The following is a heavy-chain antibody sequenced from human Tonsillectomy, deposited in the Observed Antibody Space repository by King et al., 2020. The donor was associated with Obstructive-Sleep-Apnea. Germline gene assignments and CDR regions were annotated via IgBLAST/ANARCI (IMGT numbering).Heavy chain of an antibody. CDR1: GFSFGSYA. J-gene: IGHJ4*02. V-gene: IGHV3-23*04. Sequence: VQLVESGGGLVQPGGSLRLSCAASGFSFGSYAMSLVRQSPGKGLEWVSAISGSGGSTYYADSVKGRFTISRDNPKNPLYLQMNSLRAEDTAVYYCAKSRGFPGVYFDYWGQGTLVTVSS. CDR3: AKSRGFPGVYFDY. D-gene: IGHD3-22*01. CDR2: ISGSGGST.